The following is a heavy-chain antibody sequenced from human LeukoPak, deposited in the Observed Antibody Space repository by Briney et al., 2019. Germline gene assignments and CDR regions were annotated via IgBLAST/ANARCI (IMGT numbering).Heavy chain of an antibody. V-gene: IGHV3-33*01. D-gene: IGHD3-22*01. CDR2: IWSDGSNK. J-gene: IGHJ4*02. CDR1: GFTFSGYG. CDR3: VRGYYAGRGHHFEY. Sequence: GGSLRLSCATSGFTFSGYGMHWVRQAPGKGLEWVTVIWSDGSNKYYADSVKGRFTISRDNSKNTLYLQMNSLRAEDTAVYYCVRGYYAGRGHHFEYWGQGTLVTVPS.